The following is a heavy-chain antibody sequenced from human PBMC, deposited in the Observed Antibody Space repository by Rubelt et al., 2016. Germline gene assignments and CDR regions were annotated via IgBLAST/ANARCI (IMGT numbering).Heavy chain of an antibody. J-gene: IGHJ6*02. Sequence: QVQLQQWGAGLLKPSETLSLTCAVYGGSFNGYYWSWIRQPPGKGLEWIGEINHSGSTNYNPSLKSRVTISVDTSNNQFSPKLTSVTAADTALYYCARVMDSGGTPYYGMDVWGQGTTVTVSS. CDR3: ARVMDSGGTPYYGMDV. CDR1: GGSFNGYY. CDR2: INHSGST. V-gene: IGHV4-34*01. D-gene: IGHD2-21*01.